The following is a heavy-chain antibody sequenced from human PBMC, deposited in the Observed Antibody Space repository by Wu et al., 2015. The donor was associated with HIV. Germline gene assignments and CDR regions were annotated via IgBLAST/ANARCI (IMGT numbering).Heavy chain of an antibody. V-gene: IGHV1-18*01. CDR1: GYTFIHYG. Sequence: QVQLVQSGPEVKKPGASVKVSCKASGYTFIHYGISWVRLAPGRGLEWMAWISPYNGDTNYAQKLQGRVTMTTDTSTSTAYMELRSLRSDDTAVYYCARRSYYYYYMDVWGKGTTVTVSS. J-gene: IGHJ6*03. CDR3: ARRSYYYYYMDV. CDR2: ISPYNGDT.